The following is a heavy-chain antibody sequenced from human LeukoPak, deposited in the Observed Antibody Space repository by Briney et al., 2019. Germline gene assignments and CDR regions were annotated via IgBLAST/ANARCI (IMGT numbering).Heavy chain of an antibody. D-gene: IGHD5/OR15-5a*01. CDR2: IYTSGST. CDR1: GGTISSRSYY. CDR3: ARASTMHGGITTPAVY. V-gene: IGHV4-61*02. J-gene: IGHJ4*02. Sequence: PSQTLSLTCTVSGGTISSRSYYWSCLRQPAGKGREWNVRIYTSGSTNYNPSLNSRAAISVDTSKNQFSLKLSSVTAADTAVYYCARASTMHGGITTPAVYWGQGTLVTVSS.